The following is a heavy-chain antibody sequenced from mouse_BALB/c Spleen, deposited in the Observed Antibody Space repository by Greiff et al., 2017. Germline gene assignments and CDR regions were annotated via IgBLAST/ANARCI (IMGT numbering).Heavy chain of an antibody. CDR2: IDPANGNT. J-gene: IGHJ2*01. CDR3: AVREVDY. V-gene: IGHV14-3*02. Sequence: VQLQQSGAELVKPGASVKLSCTASGFNIKDPYMHWVKQRPEQGLEWIGRIDPANGNTKYDPKFQGKATITADTSYNTAYLQLSSLTSEDTAVYYCAVREVDYWGQGTTRTVSS. CDR1: GFNIKDPY.